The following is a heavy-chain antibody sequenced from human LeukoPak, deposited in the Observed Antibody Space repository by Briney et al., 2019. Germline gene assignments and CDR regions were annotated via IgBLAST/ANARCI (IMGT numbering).Heavy chain of an antibody. CDR3: ARTGSTVTMLYPFDH. CDR1: GGSISSYY. CDR2: IYYSGST. V-gene: IGHV4-59*01. Sequence: TSSETLSLTCTVSGGSISSYYWSWIRQPPGKGLEWIGYIYYSGSTNYDPSLKSRVTISVDTSKNQFSLKLSSVTAADTAVYYCARTGSTVTMLYPFDHWGQGTLVTVSS. D-gene: IGHD4-17*01. J-gene: IGHJ4*02.